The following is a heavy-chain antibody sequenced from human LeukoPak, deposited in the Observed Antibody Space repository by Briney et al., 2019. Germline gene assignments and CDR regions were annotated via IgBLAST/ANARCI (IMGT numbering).Heavy chain of an antibody. CDR1: GVSINSHY. Sequence: PSETLALTCTVSGVSINSHYWSWIRQSPGKGPEWIAYGHYSGMTNYNPSLKSRVTISVDTSKHPFSLKLTSVSAADTAMYCARHVTGTGSPLDYWGLGTLVTVSS. D-gene: IGHD3/OR15-3a*01. CDR2: GHYSGMT. J-gene: IGHJ4*02. V-gene: IGHV4-59*08. CDR3: RHVTGTGSPLDY.